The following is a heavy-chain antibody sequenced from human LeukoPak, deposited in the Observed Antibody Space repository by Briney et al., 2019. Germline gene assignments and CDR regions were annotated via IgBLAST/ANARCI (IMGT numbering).Heavy chain of an antibody. V-gene: IGHV3-21*01. J-gene: IGHJ4*02. CDR2: ISSSSSYI. D-gene: IGHD4-17*01. CDR1: GFTFSSYS. CDR3: ARDGDGDYGIDY. Sequence: PGGSLRLSCAASGFTFSSYSMNWVRQAPGKGLEWVSSISSSSSYIYYADSVKGRFTISRDNAKNSLYLQMNSLRAEDTAVYYCARDGDGDYGIDYWGQGTLVTVSS.